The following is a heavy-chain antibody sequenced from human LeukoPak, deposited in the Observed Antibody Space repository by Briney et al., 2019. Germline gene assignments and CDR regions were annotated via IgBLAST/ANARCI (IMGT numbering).Heavy chain of an antibody. CDR1: GFNFNNFS. CDR2: ISTSSSTI. V-gene: IGHV3-48*01. D-gene: IGHD1-20*01. J-gene: IGHJ5*01. Sequence: GGSLRLSCAASGFNFNNFSMNWVRQAPGKGLEWVSYISTSSSTIYYADSVKGRFTISRDNARSSLFLQMSNLRAEDTAVYYCATSWYNWNFDSWGQGTLVTVSS. CDR3: ATSWYNWNFDS.